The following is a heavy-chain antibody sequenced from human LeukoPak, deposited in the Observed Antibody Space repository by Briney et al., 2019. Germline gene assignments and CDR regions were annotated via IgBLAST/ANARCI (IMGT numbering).Heavy chain of an antibody. CDR3: AKGLGYCSGGSCYPDY. V-gene: IGHV3-9*01. Sequence: GRSLRLSSAASGFTFDDYAMHWVRQAPGKGLEWVSGISWNSGSIGYADSVKGRFTISRDNAKNSLYLQMNSLRAEDTALYYCAKGLGYCSGGSCYPDYWGQGTLVTVSS. CDR1: GFTFDDYA. CDR2: ISWNSGSI. J-gene: IGHJ4*02. D-gene: IGHD2-15*01.